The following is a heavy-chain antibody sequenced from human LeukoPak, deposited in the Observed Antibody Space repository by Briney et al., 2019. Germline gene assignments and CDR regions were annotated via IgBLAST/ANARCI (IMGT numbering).Heavy chain of an antibody. Sequence: GGSLRLSCAASGFIFSGYWMSWVRQAPGKGLEWVANIRQDGSEKFYVDSVKGRFTISRNNAKNSLYLQMSSLRAEDTAVYYCARGGRLLWFGELLFDYWGQGTLVTVSS. CDR2: IRQDGSEK. CDR1: GFIFSGYW. CDR3: ARGGRLLWFGELLFDY. D-gene: IGHD3-10*01. V-gene: IGHV3-7*01. J-gene: IGHJ4*02.